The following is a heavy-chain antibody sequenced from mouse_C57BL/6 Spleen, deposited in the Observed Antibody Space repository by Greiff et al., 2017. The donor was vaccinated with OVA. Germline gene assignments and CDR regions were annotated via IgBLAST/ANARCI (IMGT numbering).Heavy chain of an antibody. V-gene: IGHV5-17*01. CDR3: ARLTTVVAPYFDY. Sequence: EVMLVESGGGLVKPGGSLKLSCAASGFTFSDYGMHWVRQAPEKGLEWVAYISSGSSTIYYADTVKGRFTISRDNAKNTLFLQMTSLRSEDTAMYDCARLTTVVAPYFDYWGQGTTLTVSS. CDR2: ISSGSSTI. CDR1: GFTFSDYG. J-gene: IGHJ2*01. D-gene: IGHD1-1*01.